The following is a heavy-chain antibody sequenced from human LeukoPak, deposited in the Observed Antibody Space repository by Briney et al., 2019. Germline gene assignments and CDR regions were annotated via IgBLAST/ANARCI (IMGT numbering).Heavy chain of an antibody. CDR1: GGSFSDYY. V-gene: IGHV4-34*01. CDR3: ARVYSSSHNWFDP. Sequence: PSETLSLTCAVYGGSFSDYYWSWIRQPPGKGLEWIGEINHSGSTNYNPSLKSRVTISVDTSKNQFSLKLSSVTAADTAVYYCARVYSSSHNWFDPWGQGTLVTVSS. D-gene: IGHD6-13*01. J-gene: IGHJ5*02. CDR2: INHSGST.